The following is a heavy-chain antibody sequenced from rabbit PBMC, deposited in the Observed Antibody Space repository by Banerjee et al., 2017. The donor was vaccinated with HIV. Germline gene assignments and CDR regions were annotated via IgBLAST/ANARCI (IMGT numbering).Heavy chain of an antibody. CDR3: AREIYYSSGWDL. Sequence: QEQLEESGGDLVKPGASLTLTCKASGFSFSSSYVMCWVRQAPGKGLEWIGCINTGSGSAYYANWAKGRFTISKTSSTTVTLQMTSLTAADTATYFCAREIYYSSGWDLWGQGTLVT. CDR1: GFSFSSSYV. V-gene: IGHV1S45*01. J-gene: IGHJ3*01. D-gene: IGHD4-1*01. CDR2: INTGSGSA.